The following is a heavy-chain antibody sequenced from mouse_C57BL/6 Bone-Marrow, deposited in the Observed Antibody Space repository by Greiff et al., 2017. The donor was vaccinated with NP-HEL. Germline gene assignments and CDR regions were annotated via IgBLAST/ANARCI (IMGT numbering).Heavy chain of an antibody. CDR3: AEKGDYGSRGYWYFDV. CDR2: IWRGGST. D-gene: IGHD1-1*01. CDR1: GFSLTSYG. Sequence: VQLQQSGPGLVQPSQSLSITCTASGFSLTSYGVHWVRQSPGTGLEWLGVIWRGGSTDYNAAFMSRLCITKDNSKSQVFFKMNSLQADDTAIYYCAEKGDYGSRGYWYFDVWGTGTTVTVSS. J-gene: IGHJ1*03. V-gene: IGHV2-5*01.